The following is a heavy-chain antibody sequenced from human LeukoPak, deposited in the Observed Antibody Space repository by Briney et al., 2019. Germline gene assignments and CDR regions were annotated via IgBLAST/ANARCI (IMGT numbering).Heavy chain of an antibody. CDR2: IPDSGRYS. Sequence: GGSLRLSCAASGFTFSTYTMNWVRQAPGKGLEWASSIPDSGRYSHHADSAKGRFTISRDNAKNSLYLDMDNLRAEDTAVYYCVRGDSRDYWGQGTLVTVSS. CDR3: VRGDSRDY. J-gene: IGHJ4*02. CDR1: GFTFSTYT. D-gene: IGHD6-13*01. V-gene: IGHV3-21*01.